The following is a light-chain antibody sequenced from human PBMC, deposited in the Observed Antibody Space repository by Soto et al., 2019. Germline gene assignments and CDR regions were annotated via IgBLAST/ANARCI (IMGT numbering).Light chain of an antibody. V-gene: IGLV2-14*01. CDR3: SSYTSINTVI. J-gene: IGLJ2*01. Sequence: QSALTQSPSASGSPGQSVTISCTGTSSDVGGHNYVSWYQQHPGKAPKLMIYEVSNRPSGVSNRFSGSTSGNTASLTISGLQVEDEADYYCSSYTSINTVIFGGGTKLTVL. CDR1: SSDVGGHNY. CDR2: EVS.